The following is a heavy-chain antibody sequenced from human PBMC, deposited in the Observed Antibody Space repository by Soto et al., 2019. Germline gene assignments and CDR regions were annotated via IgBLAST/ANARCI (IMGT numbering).Heavy chain of an antibody. J-gene: IGHJ6*02. V-gene: IGHV1-24*01. CDR2: FDPEDDET. Sequence: QVQLVQSGAEVKKPGASVKVSCKVSGYTLTELSMHWVRQAPGKGLEWMGGFDPEDDETIYAQKFQGRVTKTEDTSTDTAYIELSSVRSEDTAVYYCATDSRGGAGDGMDVWGQGTTVTVSS. CDR1: GYTLTELS. CDR3: ATDSRGGAGDGMDV. D-gene: IGHD1-26*01.